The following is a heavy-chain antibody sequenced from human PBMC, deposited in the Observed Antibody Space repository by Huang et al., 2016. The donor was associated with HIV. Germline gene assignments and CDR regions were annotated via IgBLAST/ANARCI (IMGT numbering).Heavy chain of an antibody. D-gene: IGHD6-13*01. CDR3: AKGGSAAAVLDF. CDR1: VFTFSSYG. Sequence: QVQLVESGGGVVQPGRSLRVSCAASVFTFSSYGMHGVRQAPGKGLEWVAVISYDGKTKYYADSVKGRFSISRDNSKTTVYLQLNSLRVEDTAVYYCAKGGSAAAVLDFWGQGTLVTVSS. CDR2: ISYDGKTK. J-gene: IGHJ4*02. V-gene: IGHV3-30*18.